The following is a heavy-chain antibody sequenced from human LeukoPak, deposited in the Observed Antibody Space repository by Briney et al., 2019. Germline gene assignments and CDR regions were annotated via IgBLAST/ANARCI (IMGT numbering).Heavy chain of an antibody. Sequence: PSETLSLTCAVYGGSFSGYYWSWIRQPPGEGLEWIGEINHSGSTNYNPSLKSRVTISVDTSKNQFSLKLSSVTAADTAVYYCARDGGELPKYYFDYWGQGTLVTVSS. J-gene: IGHJ4*02. CDR1: GGSFSGYY. CDR3: ARDGGELPKYYFDY. V-gene: IGHV4-34*01. CDR2: INHSGST. D-gene: IGHD1-26*01.